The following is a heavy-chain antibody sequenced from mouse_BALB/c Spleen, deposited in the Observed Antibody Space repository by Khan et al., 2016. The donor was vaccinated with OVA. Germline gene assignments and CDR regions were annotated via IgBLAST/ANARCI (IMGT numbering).Heavy chain of an antibody. CDR2: VNPTNGGT. D-gene: IGHD2-10*02. Sequence: QVQLKQSGAELVKPGASVKLFCKTSGYTFSSYYMYWVKQRPGQGLEWIGGVNPTNGGTNFYDKFKTKATLTVDKSSCTDYMQLSSLTSEDSAVYYCTRSGYANPFAYWGQGTLVTVSA. V-gene: IGHV1S81*02. J-gene: IGHJ3*01. CDR1: GYTFSSYY. CDR3: TRSGYANPFAY.